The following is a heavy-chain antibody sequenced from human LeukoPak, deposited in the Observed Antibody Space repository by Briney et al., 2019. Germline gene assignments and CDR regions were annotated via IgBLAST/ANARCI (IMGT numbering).Heavy chain of an antibody. D-gene: IGHD3-3*02. J-gene: IGHJ6*03. V-gene: IGHV4-34*01. CDR1: GFTFSSYG. CDR2: INHSGST. CDR3: ARAFYPGYYSYMAV. Sequence: GSLRLSCAASGFTFSSYGMSWVRQAPGKGLEWIGEINHSGSTNYNPSLKSRVTISVDTSKNQFSLKLSSVTAADTAVYYCARAFYPGYYSYMAVWGKGTTVTVSS.